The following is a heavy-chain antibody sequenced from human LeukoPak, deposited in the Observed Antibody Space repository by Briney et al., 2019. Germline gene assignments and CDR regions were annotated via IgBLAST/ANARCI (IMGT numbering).Heavy chain of an antibody. D-gene: IGHD2-2*02. V-gene: IGHV4-34*01. CDR3: ARGTNRRYCSSTSCYSSAPLRFDY. J-gene: IGHJ4*02. Sequence: SETLSLTCTVSGGSISSYYWSWIRQPPGKGLEWIGEINHSGSTNYNPSLKSRVTISVDTSKNQFSLKLSSVTAADTAVYYCARGTNRRYCSSTSCYSSAPLRFDYWGQGTLVTVSS. CDR2: INHSGST. CDR1: GGSISSYY.